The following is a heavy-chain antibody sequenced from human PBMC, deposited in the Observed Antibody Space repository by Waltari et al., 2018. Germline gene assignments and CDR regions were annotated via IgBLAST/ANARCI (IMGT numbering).Heavy chain of an antibody. D-gene: IGHD3-9*01. J-gene: IGHJ4*02. Sequence: QAHLAESGGGIVQSGGSMRLSCEASGFMFSSHGLHWVRQAPGKGLEWVAFIRYDGSRKYYAESVKGRYTISRDNSKDILFLEMNSLRDEDTATYFCARGSADKAFDTWGRGALVAVSS. V-gene: IGHV3-30*02. CDR1: GFMFSSHG. CDR3: ARGSADKAFDT. CDR2: IRYDGSRK.